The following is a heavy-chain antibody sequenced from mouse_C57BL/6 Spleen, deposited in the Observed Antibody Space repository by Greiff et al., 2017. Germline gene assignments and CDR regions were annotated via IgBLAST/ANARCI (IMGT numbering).Heavy chain of an antibody. D-gene: IGHD2-5*01. CDR3: ARSTYYSNYYFDY. CDR2: INPSNGGT. CDR1: GHTFTSYW. V-gene: IGHV1-53*01. Sequence: QVQLQQSGTELVKPGASVKLSCKASGHTFTSYWMHWVKQRPGQGLEWIGNINPSNGGTNYNEKFKSKATLTVDKSSSTAYMQLSSLTSEDSAVYYCARSTYYSNYYFDYWGQGTTLTVSS. J-gene: IGHJ2*01.